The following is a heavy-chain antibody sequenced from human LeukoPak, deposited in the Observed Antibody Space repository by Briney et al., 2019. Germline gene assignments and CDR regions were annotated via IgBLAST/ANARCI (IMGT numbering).Heavy chain of an antibody. D-gene: IGHD2-2*01. CDR1: GFTVSSNY. Sequence: GGSLRLSCAASGFTVSSNYMRWVRQAPGKGLEWVSVIYSGGSTYYADSVKGRFTISRDNSKNTLYLQMNSLRAEDTAVYYCARGPIVVPAAPFDYWGQGTLVTVSS. J-gene: IGHJ4*02. V-gene: IGHV3-66*01. CDR2: IYSGGST. CDR3: ARGPIVVPAAPFDY.